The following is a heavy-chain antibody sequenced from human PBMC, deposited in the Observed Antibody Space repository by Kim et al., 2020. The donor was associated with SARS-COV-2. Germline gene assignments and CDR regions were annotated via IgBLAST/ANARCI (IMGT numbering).Heavy chain of an antibody. Sequence: GESLKISCKGSGYSFANFWIGWVRQMPGKGLEWMGIIYPGDSDTRYSPSFEGQVTISSNKSINTAYLQWSSLKASDSAMYYCARYNSGWASWFDPWGQGTLVTVSS. V-gene: IGHV5-51*01. CDR2: IYPGDSDT. J-gene: IGHJ5*02. CDR1: GYSFANFW. D-gene: IGHD6-19*01. CDR3: ARYNSGWASWFDP.